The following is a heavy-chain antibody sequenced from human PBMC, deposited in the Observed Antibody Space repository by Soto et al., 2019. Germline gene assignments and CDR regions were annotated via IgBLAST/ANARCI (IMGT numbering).Heavy chain of an antibody. J-gene: IGHJ4*02. D-gene: IGHD5-18*01. Sequence: QVQLVQSGAEVKKPESSVKLSCKAPGGTFSTYAISWVRQAPGQGLEWMGGIIPMFGTANYAQRFQDRVTITADESTNTVYMELSSLRSEDTAVYFCASGIQLWLRRINNGYSGWGQGTLVTVSS. V-gene: IGHV1-69*12. CDR3: ASGIQLWLRRINNGYSG. CDR1: GGTFSTYA. CDR2: IIPMFGTA.